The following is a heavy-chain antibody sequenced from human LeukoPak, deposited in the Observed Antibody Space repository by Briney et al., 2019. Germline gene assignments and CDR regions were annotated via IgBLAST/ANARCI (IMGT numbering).Heavy chain of an antibody. V-gene: IGHV3-11*01. Sequence: GGSLRLSCAASGFTFSDYFMSWIRQTPGKGLEWVSYISGYSSLIYYADSVRGRFTISRDNAKNSLYLQMNSLRAEDTAVYYCAKDLGAISHGFDYWGQGTLVTVSS. D-gene: IGHD1-26*01. J-gene: IGHJ4*02. CDR3: AKDLGAISHGFDY. CDR2: ISGYSSLI. CDR1: GFTFSDYF.